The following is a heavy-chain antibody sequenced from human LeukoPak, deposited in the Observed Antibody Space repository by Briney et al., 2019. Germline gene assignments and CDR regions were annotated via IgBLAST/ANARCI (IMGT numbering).Heavy chain of an antibody. D-gene: IGHD3-10*01. CDR1: GYTFTSYY. CDR3: ARDLVRGVIKGPHWFDP. Sequence: ASVKVSCKASGYTFTSYYMHWVRQAPGQGLEWMGIINPSGGSTSYVQKFQGRVTMTRDMSTSTVYMGLSSLRSEDTAVYYCARDLVRGVIKGPHWFDPWGQGTLVTVSS. J-gene: IGHJ5*02. CDR2: INPSGGST. V-gene: IGHV1-46*01.